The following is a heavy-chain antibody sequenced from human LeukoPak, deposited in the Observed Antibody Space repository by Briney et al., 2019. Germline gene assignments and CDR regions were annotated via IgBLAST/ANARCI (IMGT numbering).Heavy chain of an antibody. CDR2: IYYTGST. D-gene: IGHD3-10*01. CDR3: ARHGSLYFGELV. CDR1: GGSISSSSYY. J-gene: IGHJ4*02. Sequence: SETLSLTCTVSGGSISSSSYYWGWIRQPPGQGLEWIGYIYYTGSTNYNPSLKSRVTISVDTSKNQFSLKLSSATAADTAVYYCARHGSLYFGELVWGQGTLVTVSS. V-gene: IGHV4-61*05.